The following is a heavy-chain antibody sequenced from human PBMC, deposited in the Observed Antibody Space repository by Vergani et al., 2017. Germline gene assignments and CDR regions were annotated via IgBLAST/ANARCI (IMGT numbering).Heavy chain of an antibody. D-gene: IGHD3-3*01. Sequence: QVQLQESGPGLVKPSETLSLTCTVSGGSISSYYWSWIRQPPGKGLEWIGYIYYSGSTNYNPSLKSRVTISVDTSKNQFSLKLSSVTAADTAVYYRARHADYDFWSGYYSPFDYWGQGTLVTVSS. V-gene: IGHV4-59*08. CDR1: GGSISSYY. J-gene: IGHJ4*02. CDR3: ARHADYDFWSGYYSPFDY. CDR2: IYYSGST.